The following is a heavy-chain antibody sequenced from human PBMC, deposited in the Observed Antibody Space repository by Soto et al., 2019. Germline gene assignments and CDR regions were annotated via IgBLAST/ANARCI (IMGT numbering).Heavy chain of an antibody. CDR2: INPNSGGT. CDR3: GRDVGIVGDTTSYYYYGMDV. D-gene: IGHD1-26*01. V-gene: IGHV1-2*04. Sequence: QVQLVQSGAEVKKPGASVKVSCKASGYTFTGYYMHWVRQAPGQGLEWMGWINPNSGGTNYAQKFQGWVTMTRDTPXXTXYXVLTRLRSDATAVYYCGRDVGIVGDTTSYYYYGMDVWGQGTTVTVSS. CDR1: GYTFTGYY. J-gene: IGHJ6*02.